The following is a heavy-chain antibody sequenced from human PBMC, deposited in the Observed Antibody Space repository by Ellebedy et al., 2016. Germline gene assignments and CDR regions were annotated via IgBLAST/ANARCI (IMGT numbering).Heavy chain of an antibody. J-gene: IGHJ6*02. CDR2: INHSGST. CDR1: GGSFSGYY. D-gene: IGHD5-24*01. Sequence: SETLSLXCAVYGGSFSGYYWSWIRQPPGKGLEWIGEINHSGSTNYNPSLKSRVTISVDTSKNQFSLKLSSVTAADTAVYYCATEGGDGHNSFYYYGMDVWGQGTTVTVSS. V-gene: IGHV4-34*01. CDR3: ATEGGDGHNSFYYYGMDV.